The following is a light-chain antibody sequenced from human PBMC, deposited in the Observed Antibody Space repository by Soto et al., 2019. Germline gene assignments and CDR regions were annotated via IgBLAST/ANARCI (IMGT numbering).Light chain of an antibody. V-gene: IGKV3-15*01. CDR1: QSVGSK. Sequence: ETVMTQSPATLSVSPGERVTLSCRASQSVGSKVAWYQQKPGRAPSLLIYGASTRATETPVRFSGSGSGTEFTLTISSLQSEDFAVYYCQQYSNWPPVIFGGGTKVAIK. J-gene: IGKJ4*01. CDR2: GAS. CDR3: QQYSNWPPVI.